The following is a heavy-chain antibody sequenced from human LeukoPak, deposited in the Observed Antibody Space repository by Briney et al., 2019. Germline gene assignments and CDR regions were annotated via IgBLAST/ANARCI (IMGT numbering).Heavy chain of an antibody. CDR3: ARERYGMDV. CDR1: GFTVGSNY. V-gene: IGHV3-53*01. J-gene: IGHJ6*02. CDR2: IYSGGST. Sequence: GGSLRLSCAASGFTVGSNYMSWVRQAPGKGLEWVSVIYSGGSTYYADSVKGRFTISRDNAKNSLYLQMNSLRAEDTAVYYCARERYGMDVWGQGTTVTVSS.